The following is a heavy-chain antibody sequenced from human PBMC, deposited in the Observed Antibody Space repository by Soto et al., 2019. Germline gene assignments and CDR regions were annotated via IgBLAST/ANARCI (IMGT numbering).Heavy chain of an antibody. CDR3: AKVFTPAGGNYFDH. CDR1: GFSYSNFA. V-gene: IGHV3-23*01. CDR2: MSNLFSVSNT. J-gene: IGHJ4*02. Sequence: DGSLRRSCAASGFSYSNFAMNWVRHARGWRLGRVSAMSNLFSVSNTHYADSGQRRLTISRENDKNTVFLEIDSLRAEDTAVYYCAKVFTPAGGNYFDHWGPGTLVTVSS.